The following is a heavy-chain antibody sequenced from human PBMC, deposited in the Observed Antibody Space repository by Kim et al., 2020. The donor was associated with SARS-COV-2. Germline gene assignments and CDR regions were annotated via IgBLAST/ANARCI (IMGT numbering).Heavy chain of an antibody. CDR2: FWYDGSNK. V-gene: IGHV3-33*01. CDR1: GITFSSYG. J-gene: IGHJ6*02. Sequence: GGSLRLSCAASGITFSSYGRHWVRQAPGKGLEWVAVFWYDGSNKYYADSVKGRFTISRDNSKNTLYLQMNSLRAEDTAVYYCAREIRLRLHGMDVGGQGTTVTVSS. CDR3: AREIRLRLHGMDV. D-gene: IGHD3-3*01.